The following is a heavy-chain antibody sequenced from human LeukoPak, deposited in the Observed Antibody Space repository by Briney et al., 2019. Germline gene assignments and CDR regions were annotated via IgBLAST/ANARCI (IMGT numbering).Heavy chain of an antibody. D-gene: IGHD7-27*01. V-gene: IGHV3-48*02. CDR2: ISSPSTNI. Sequence: PGGSLRLSCAASGFIFTSYSMNRVRQAPGKGLGWVSYISSPSTNIYYVDSVKGRFTISRDNAKNTMYLQMNSLRDEDTAVYYCARESYWGSSGKGFDSWGQGTLVTVSS. CDR3: ARESYWGSSGKGFDS. J-gene: IGHJ4*02. CDR1: GFIFTSYS.